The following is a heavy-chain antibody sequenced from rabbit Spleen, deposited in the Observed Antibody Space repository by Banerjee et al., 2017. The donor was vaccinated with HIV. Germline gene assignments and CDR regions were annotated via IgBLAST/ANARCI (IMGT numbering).Heavy chain of an antibody. CDR1: GFSFSSSYW. J-gene: IGHJ4*01. D-gene: IGHD4-1*01. Sequence: QEQLEESGGDLVKPEGSLTLTCTASGFSFSSSYWICWVRQAPGKGLEWIACIDAGSKGSTYYASRAKGRFTISKTSSTTVTLQMTSLAAADMAPYFCARDGSGWGANFNLWGQGTLVTVS. CDR2: IDAGSKGST. V-gene: IGHV1S45*01. CDR3: ARDGSGWGANFNL.